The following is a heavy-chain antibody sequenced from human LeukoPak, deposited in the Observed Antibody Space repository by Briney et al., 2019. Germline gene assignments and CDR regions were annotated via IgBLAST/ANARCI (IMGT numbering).Heavy chain of an antibody. D-gene: IGHD3-22*01. Sequence: AGGSLRLSCAASGFTFSIYAMSWVRQAPGKGLEWVSGISSSGRNTYYADSVKGRFTISRDNSKNTLYLQMNSLRAEDTAVYYCAKADYYDSNTYRAQFFQHWGQGTLVTVSS. J-gene: IGHJ1*01. V-gene: IGHV3-23*01. CDR2: ISSSGRNT. CDR3: AKADYYDSNTYRAQFFQH. CDR1: GFTFSIYA.